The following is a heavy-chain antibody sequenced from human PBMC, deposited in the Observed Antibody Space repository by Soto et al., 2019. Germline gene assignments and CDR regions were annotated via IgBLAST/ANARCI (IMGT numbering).Heavy chain of an antibody. Sequence: EVQLLESGGGLVQPGGSLRLSCAASGFTFSTYAMSWVRQAPGKGLEWVSGISGSGGSTYYADSVKGRFTISRDNSKNTLYLQMNSLRAEDTAVYYCAKAGGFGGYWYFDLWGRGTLVTVSS. J-gene: IGHJ2*01. CDR2: ISGSGGST. V-gene: IGHV3-23*01. CDR1: GFTFSTYA. D-gene: IGHD3-10*01. CDR3: AKAGGFGGYWYFDL.